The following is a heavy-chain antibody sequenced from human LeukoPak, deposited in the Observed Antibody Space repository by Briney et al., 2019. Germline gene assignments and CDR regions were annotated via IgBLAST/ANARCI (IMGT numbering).Heavy chain of an antibody. CDR1: GGTFSSYA. J-gene: IGHJ6*03. V-gene: IGHV1-69*05. D-gene: IGHD3-22*01. CDR3: ARASYYYDSSGYYKTPQYYYYYMDV. Sequence: GASVKVSCRASGGTFSSYAISWVRQAPGQGLEWMGGIIPIFGTANYAQKFQGRVTITTDESTSIAYMELSSLRSEDTAVYYCARASYYYDSSGYYKTPQYYYYYMDVWGKGTTVTVSS. CDR2: IIPIFGTA.